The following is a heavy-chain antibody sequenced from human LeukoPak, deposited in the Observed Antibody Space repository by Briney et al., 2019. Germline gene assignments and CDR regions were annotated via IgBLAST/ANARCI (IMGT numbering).Heavy chain of an antibody. CDR3: ARGYSSGWRSYYYYGMDV. Sequence: SETLSLTCVVSGGSVSGYYWGWIRQPPGKGLEWIGYIYYSGSTNYNPSLKSRVTISVDTSKNQFSLKLSSVTAADTAVYYCARGYSSGWRSYYYYGMDVWGQGTTVTVSS. D-gene: IGHD6-19*01. J-gene: IGHJ6*02. V-gene: IGHV4-59*02. CDR1: GGSVSGYY. CDR2: IYYSGST.